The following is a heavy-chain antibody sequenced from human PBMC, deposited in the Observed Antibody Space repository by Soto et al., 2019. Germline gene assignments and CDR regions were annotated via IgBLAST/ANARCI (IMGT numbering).Heavy chain of an antibody. CDR1: VFTFSSYS. CDR3: ARSTRGTSSSWYFWHY. D-gene: IGHD6-13*01. V-gene: IGHV3-21*01. J-gene: IGHJ4*02. CDR2: ISSSSSYI. Sequence: VGSLRLSCAASVFTFSSYSMNCVRQAPGKGLEWVSSISSSSSYIYYADSVKGRFTISRDNAKNSLYLQMNSLRAEDTAVYYCARSTRGTSSSWYFWHYWGQGTLVNVSS.